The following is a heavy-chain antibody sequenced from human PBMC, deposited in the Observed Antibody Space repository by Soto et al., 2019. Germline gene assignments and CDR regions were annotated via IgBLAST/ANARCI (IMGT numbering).Heavy chain of an antibody. V-gene: IGHV3-30*03. CDR2: IPYDGSMT. Sequence: PVGSLSISCAASGFTFSNFGMHWVRQAPGKGLEWVAVIPYDGSMTYYADSVKGRFTISRDNSNNTLYLQMNSLRAEDTAVYYCARVPAASDRTAFYYVSKFFYFDYWGRGTQVTVSS. CDR1: GFTFSNFG. CDR3: ARVPAASDRTAFYYVSKFFYFDY. D-gene: IGHD3-22*01. J-gene: IGHJ4*02.